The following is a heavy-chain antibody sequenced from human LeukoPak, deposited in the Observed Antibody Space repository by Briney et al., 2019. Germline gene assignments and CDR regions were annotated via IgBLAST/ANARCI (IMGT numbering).Heavy chain of an antibody. Sequence: SSETLSLTCIVSGGSISSYCWSWIRQPPGKGLEWIGEINHSGSTNYNPSLKSRVTISVDTSKNQFSLKLSSVTAADTAVYYCARLGDYVWGSYRYTEYFQHWGQGTLVTVSS. CDR1: GGSISSYC. CDR3: ARLGDYVWGSYRYTEYFQH. CDR2: INHSGST. V-gene: IGHV4-34*01. J-gene: IGHJ1*01. D-gene: IGHD3-16*02.